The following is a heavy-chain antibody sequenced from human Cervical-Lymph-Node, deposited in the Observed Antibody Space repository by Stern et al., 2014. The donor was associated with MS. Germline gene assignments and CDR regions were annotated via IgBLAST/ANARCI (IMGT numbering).Heavy chain of an antibody. J-gene: IGHJ6*02. CDR1: GFTVSGNY. Sequence: VQLGQSGGGLVQPGGSLRLSCAASGFTVSGNYMSWVRQAPGKGLEWVSVIYSGGSTYYADSVKGRFTISRHNSKNTVSLQMNSLRVEDTAVYYCARERPARYSGMDVWGQGTTVTVYS. D-gene: IGHD2-15*01. V-gene: IGHV3-53*04. CDR2: IYSGGST. CDR3: ARERPARYSGMDV.